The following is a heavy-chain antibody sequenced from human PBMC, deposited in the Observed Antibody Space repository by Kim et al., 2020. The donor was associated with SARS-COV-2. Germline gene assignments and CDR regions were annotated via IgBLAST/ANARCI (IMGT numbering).Heavy chain of an antibody. CDR3: AAYCGGDCAPGY. D-gene: IGHD2-21*02. J-gene: IGHJ4*02. V-gene: IGHV5-10-1*01. Sequence: NYSPSFQGHVTISADKSISTAYLQWSSLKASDTAMYYCAAYCGGDCAPGYWGQGTLVTVSS.